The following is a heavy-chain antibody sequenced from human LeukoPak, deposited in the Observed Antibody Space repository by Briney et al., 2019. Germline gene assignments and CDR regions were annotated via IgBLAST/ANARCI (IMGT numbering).Heavy chain of an antibody. J-gene: IGHJ6*03. V-gene: IGHV4-39*01. CDR1: GGSISSSGYY. CDR3: ARHLGYYYYYMDV. Sequence: PSETLSLTCTVSGGSISSSGYYWGWIRQPPGTGLEWIGSMYHSGSTYYNPSLKSRVTISVDTSKNQFSLKLSSVTAAGTAVYYCARHLGYYYYYMDVWGKGTTVTISS. D-gene: IGHD7-27*01. CDR2: MYHSGST.